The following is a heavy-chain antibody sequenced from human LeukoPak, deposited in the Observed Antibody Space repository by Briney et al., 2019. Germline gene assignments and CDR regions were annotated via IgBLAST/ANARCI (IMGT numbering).Heavy chain of an antibody. CDR2: ISPDSNYK. J-gene: IGHJ4*02. V-gene: IGHV3-21*01. CDR3: ASCSSTNCY. CDR1: GFTFSTYS. Sequence: GGSLRLSCAASGFTFSTYSMNWLRLAPGRGLEWVSSISPDSNYKYYVDSVKGRFTISRDNAKSSLYLQMNSLRAEDTAVYYCASCSSTNCYWGQGTLVTVSS. D-gene: IGHD2-2*01.